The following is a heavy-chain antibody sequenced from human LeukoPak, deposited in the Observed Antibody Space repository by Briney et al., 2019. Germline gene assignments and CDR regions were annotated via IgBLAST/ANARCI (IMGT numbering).Heavy chain of an antibody. D-gene: IGHD6-19*01. V-gene: IGHV3-66*01. CDR2: IYSGGSS. CDR3: VRRRYSSGQGFFDY. J-gene: IGHJ4*02. Sequence: GGSLRLSCAASGFTVSTNYMSWVRQAPGKGLEWVSVIYSGGSSFYADSVKGRFNISRDNAKNSLYLQMNSLRAEDTAFYYCVRRRYSSGQGFFDYWGQGTLVTVSP. CDR1: GFTVSTNY.